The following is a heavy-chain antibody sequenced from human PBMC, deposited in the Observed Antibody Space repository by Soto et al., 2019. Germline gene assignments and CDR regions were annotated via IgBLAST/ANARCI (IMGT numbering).Heavy chain of an antibody. D-gene: IGHD6-19*01. CDR1: GFNFCSYA. Sequence: GGSQRLPCAASGFNFCSYAMRWIRQAPGKGLEWVSAISGSGGSTYYADSVKGRFTISRDNSKNTLYLQMNSLRAEDTAVYYCAKDSPNSSGWYGYYYYGMDVWGQGTTVTVSS. J-gene: IGHJ6*02. CDR2: ISGSGGST. CDR3: AKDSPNSSGWYGYYYYGMDV. V-gene: IGHV3-23*01.